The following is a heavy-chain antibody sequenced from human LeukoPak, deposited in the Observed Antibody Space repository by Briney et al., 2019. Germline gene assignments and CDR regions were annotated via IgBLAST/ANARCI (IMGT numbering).Heavy chain of an antibody. CDR2: MNPNSGNT. CDR3: AVKGVAAAADYDY. Sequence: GASVKVSCKASGYTFTSYGISWVRQAPGQGLEWMGWMNPNSGNTGYARKFQGRVTMTRNTSISTAYMELSSLRSEDTTVYYCAVKGVAAAADYDYWGQGTLVTVSS. V-gene: IGHV1-8*02. J-gene: IGHJ4*02. CDR1: GYTFTSYG. D-gene: IGHD6-13*01.